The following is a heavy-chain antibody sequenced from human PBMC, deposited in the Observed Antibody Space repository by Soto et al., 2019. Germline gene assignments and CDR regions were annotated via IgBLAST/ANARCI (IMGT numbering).Heavy chain of an antibody. V-gene: IGHV1-69*05. Sequence: QVQLVQSGAEVKKPGSSVKVSCKASGGTFSSYAISWVRQAPGQGLEWMGGITPIFGTANYAQKFQGRVTSTXXEXTXXAYMELSSLRSEDTAVYYCARDPIAAAPYYYGMDVWGQGTTVTGSS. CDR3: ARDPIAAAPYYYGMDV. CDR1: GGTFSSYA. D-gene: IGHD6-13*01. CDR2: ITPIFGTA. J-gene: IGHJ6*02.